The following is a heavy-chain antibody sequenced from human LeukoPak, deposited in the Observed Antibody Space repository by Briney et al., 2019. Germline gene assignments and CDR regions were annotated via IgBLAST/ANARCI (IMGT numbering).Heavy chain of an antibody. J-gene: IGHJ3*02. CDR2: ISGSGSTT. Sequence: PGGSLRLSCAASGITFSSYAMSWVRQAPGKGLEWVSTISGSGSTTYYADSVKGRFTISRDNSKNTLYLQMNSLRAEDTAVYYCAKHTGSPIWGQGTMVTVSS. CDR1: GITFSSYA. V-gene: IGHV3-23*01. CDR3: AKHTGSPI. D-gene: IGHD4-17*01.